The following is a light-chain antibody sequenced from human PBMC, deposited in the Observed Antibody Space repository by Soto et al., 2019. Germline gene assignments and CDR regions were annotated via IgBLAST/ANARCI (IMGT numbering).Light chain of an antibody. CDR2: AAS. Sequence: DIQMTQSPSSLSASVGDRVTITCRASQGISNYLAWYQQNPGKVPNLLIYAASTLQSGVPSRFSGSGSGTDFTLTISSLQPEDVSTYYCQKYNSAPRTFGQGTKVEIK. J-gene: IGKJ1*01. CDR3: QKYNSAPRT. V-gene: IGKV1-27*01. CDR1: QGISNY.